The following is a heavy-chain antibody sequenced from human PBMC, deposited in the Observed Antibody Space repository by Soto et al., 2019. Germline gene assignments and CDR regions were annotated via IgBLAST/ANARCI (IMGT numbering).Heavy chain of an antibody. J-gene: IGHJ3*02. V-gene: IGHV4-59*13. CDR2: IYYSGST. Sequence: SETLSLTCTVSGGSISRYYWTWILQPPGKGLEWIGYIYYSGSTNYNPSLTSRVTISVDTSKNQFSLKLSSVTAADTAVYYCARFDYGDYRWKRSAFDIWGQGTMVTVSS. CDR1: GGSISRYY. CDR3: ARFDYGDYRWKRSAFDI. D-gene: IGHD4-17*01.